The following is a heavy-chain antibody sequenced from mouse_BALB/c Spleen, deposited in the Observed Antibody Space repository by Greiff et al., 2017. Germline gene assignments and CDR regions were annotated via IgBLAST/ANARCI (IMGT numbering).Heavy chain of an antibody. CDR1: GYAFSSYW. V-gene: IGHV1-80*01. D-gene: IGHD2-4*01. J-gene: IGHJ4*01. CDR2: IYPGDGDT. CDR3: ARCYDYDNAMDY. Sequence: VQLQESGAELVRPGSSVKISCKASGYAFSSYWMNWVKQRPGQGLEWIGQIYPGDGDTNYNGKFKGKATLTADKSSSTAYMQLSSLTSEDSAVYFCARCYDYDNAMDYWGQGTSVTVSS.